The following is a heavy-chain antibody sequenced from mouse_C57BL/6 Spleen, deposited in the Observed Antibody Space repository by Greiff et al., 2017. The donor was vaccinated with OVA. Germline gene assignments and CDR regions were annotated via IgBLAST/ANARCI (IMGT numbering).Heavy chain of an antibody. J-gene: IGHJ4*01. Sequence: EVKLMESGGGLVKPGGSLKLSCAASGFTFSDYGMHWVRQAPEKGLEWVAYISSGSSTIYYADTVKGRFTISRDNAKNTLFLQMTSLRSEDTAMYYCARGDYYGTVMDYWGQGTSVTVSS. V-gene: IGHV5-17*01. CDR1: GFTFSDYG. CDR2: ISSGSSTI. CDR3: ARGDYYGTVMDY. D-gene: IGHD1-1*01.